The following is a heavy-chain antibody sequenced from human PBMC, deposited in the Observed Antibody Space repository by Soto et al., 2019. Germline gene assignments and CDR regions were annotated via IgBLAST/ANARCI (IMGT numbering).Heavy chain of an antibody. Sequence: QVQLVESGGGVVQPGRSLRLSCAASGFTFSGYGMHWVRQAPGKGLEWVAVISYDGSNKYYADSVKGRFTISRDNSKNTLYLQMNSLRAEDTAVYYCAKGAVEMATVPDYWGQGTLVTVSS. CDR3: AKGAVEMATVPDY. CDR2: ISYDGSNK. V-gene: IGHV3-30*18. D-gene: IGHD5-12*01. CDR1: GFTFSGYG. J-gene: IGHJ4*02.